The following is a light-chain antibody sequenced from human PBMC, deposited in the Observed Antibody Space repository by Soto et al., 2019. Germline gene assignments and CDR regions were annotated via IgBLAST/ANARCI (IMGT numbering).Light chain of an antibody. CDR3: SSYTSSSPYV. V-gene: IGLV2-14*01. CDR1: SSDVGTYNS. Sequence: QSALTQPAAVSVSPRQTIAISCTGTSSDVGTYNSVSWYQQYPGKAPKLMIHDVSNRPSGVSDRFSGSKSGNTASLTISGVQSEDDADYYCSSYTSSSPYVFGSGTKVTVL. J-gene: IGLJ1*01. CDR2: DVS.